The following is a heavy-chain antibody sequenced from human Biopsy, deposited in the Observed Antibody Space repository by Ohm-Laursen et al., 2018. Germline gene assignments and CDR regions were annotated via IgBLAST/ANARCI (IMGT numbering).Heavy chain of an antibody. D-gene: IGHD2-15*01. CDR2: LSGSGGTT. CDR3: AKTFHGSSFLYDY. Sequence: GSLRLSCSASGFTFSSYGMSWVRQAPGKGLGWGSVLSGSGGTTYYADSVKGRFTISRDNSKNTLYLQMNSLTAEDTAVYYCAKTFHGSSFLYDYWGQGTLVTVSS. V-gene: IGHV3-23*01. CDR1: GFTFSSYG. J-gene: IGHJ4*02.